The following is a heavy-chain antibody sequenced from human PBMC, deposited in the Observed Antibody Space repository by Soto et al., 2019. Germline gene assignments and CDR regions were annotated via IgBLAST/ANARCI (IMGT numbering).Heavy chain of an antibody. V-gene: IGHV4-34*01. CDR3: ARGPNIVATTVVDY. Sequence: QVQLQQWGAGLLKPSETLSLTCAVYGGSFSGYYWSWIRQPPGKGLEWIGEINHSGSTNYNPSLKSRVTISVDTSKNQFSLKLCSVTAADTAVYYCARGPNIVATTVVDYWGQGTLVTVSS. CDR1: GGSFSGYY. CDR2: INHSGST. J-gene: IGHJ4*02. D-gene: IGHD5-12*01.